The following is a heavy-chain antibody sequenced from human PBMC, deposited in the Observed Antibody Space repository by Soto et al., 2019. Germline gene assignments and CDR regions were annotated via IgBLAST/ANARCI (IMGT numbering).Heavy chain of an antibody. CDR2: ISGSGDRT. Sequence: EVQLLDSGGGLVQPGGSLGLSCAASGFTFSKYAMTWVRQAPGKGLEWVCSISGSGDRTYYGASVKGRFTISRDNSKTTLFLQMSSLTAGDTAVYYCMRDSDLNTAWYFDLWGRGTLVSVS. CDR3: MRDSDLNTAWYFDL. CDR1: GFTFSKYA. V-gene: IGHV3-23*01. J-gene: IGHJ2*01. D-gene: IGHD5-18*01.